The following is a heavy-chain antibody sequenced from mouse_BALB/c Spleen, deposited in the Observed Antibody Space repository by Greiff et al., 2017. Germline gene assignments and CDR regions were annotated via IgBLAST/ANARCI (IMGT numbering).Heavy chain of an antibody. Sequence: VKVVESGPGLVAPSQSLSITCTVSGFSLTGYGVNWVRQPPGKGLEWLGMIWGDGSTDYNSALKSRLSISKDNSKSQVFLKMNSLQTDDTARYYCARGYRYDGGAMDYWGQGTSVTVSS. CDR1: GFSLTGYG. V-gene: IGHV2-6-7*01. CDR2: IWGDGST. J-gene: IGHJ4*01. CDR3: ARGYRYDGGAMDY. D-gene: IGHD2-14*01.